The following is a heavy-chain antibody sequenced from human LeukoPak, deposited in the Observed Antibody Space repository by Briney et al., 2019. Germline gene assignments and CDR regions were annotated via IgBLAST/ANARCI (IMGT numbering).Heavy chain of an antibody. V-gene: IGHV3-23*01. CDR2: INGNGAAT. D-gene: IGHD1-26*01. J-gene: IGHJ6*03. CDR1: GFTFNNHA. CDR3: ANGLAASGNFLLRDYYYFIDV. Sequence: GGSLRLSCVAPGFTFNNHAMHWVRQAPGKGLEWVSTINGNGAATYYADSFKGRFLISRDDSKSTVYLRMNKLRVEDSGLYYCANGLAASGNFLLRDYYYFIDVWGKGTTVIVS.